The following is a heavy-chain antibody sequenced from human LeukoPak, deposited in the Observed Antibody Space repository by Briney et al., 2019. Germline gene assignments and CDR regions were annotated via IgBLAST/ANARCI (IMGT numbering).Heavy chain of an antibody. D-gene: IGHD3-22*01. V-gene: IGHV3-48*02. CDR3: ARGGTEIYYRYYGMDV. J-gene: IGHJ6*02. Sequence: GGSLRLSCAASGFTFSIYSMNWVRQAPGKGLEWVSYIGGTHSNIYYADSVKGRFTISRDDAKNSLYLQMNSLRDEDTAVYYCARGGTEIYYRYYGMDVWGQGTTVTVSS. CDR2: IGGTHSNI. CDR1: GFTFSIYS.